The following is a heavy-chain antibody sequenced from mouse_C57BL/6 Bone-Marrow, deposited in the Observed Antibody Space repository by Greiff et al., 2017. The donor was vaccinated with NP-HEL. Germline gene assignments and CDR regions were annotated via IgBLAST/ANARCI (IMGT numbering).Heavy chain of an antibody. D-gene: IGHD2-1*01. CDR2: INPNYGTT. CDR1: GYSFTDYN. CDR3: ARGLLGFYGNYPAWFAY. V-gene: IGHV1-39*01. J-gene: IGHJ3*01. Sequence: VQLQQSGPELVKPGASVKISCKASGYSFTDYNMNWVKQSNGKSLEWIGVINPNYGTTSYNQKFQGKATLTVDPSSSPAYMQLNSLTSEDSAVYYCARGLLGFYGNYPAWFAYWGQGTLVTVSA.